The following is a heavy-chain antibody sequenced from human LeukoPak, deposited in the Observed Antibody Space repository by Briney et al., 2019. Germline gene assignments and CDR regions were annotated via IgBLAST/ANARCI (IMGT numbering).Heavy chain of an antibody. CDR1: GFTFSSYE. Sequence: GGSLRLSCAASGFTFSSYEMNWVRQAPGKGLERVSYISSSGSTIYYADSVKGRFTISRDNSKNTLYLQMNSLRAEDTAVYYCAKSAAQEKYSSGWYYFDYWGQGTLVTVSS. CDR3: AKSAAQEKYSSGWYYFDY. V-gene: IGHV3-48*03. CDR2: ISSSGSTI. J-gene: IGHJ4*02. D-gene: IGHD6-19*01.